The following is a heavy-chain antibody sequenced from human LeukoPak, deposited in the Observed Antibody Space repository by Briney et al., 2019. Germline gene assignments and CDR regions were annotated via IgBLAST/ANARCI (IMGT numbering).Heavy chain of an antibody. CDR2: IIPIFGTA. CDR1: GGTFISYA. V-gene: IGHV1-69*13. Sequence: ASVKVSCKASGGTFISYAISWVRQAPGQGLEWMGGIIPIFGTANYAQKFQGRVTITADESTSTAYMELSSLRSEDTAVYYCARDMTYYYDSSGYYLFRYWGQGTLVTVSS. D-gene: IGHD3-22*01. CDR3: ARDMTYYYDSSGYYLFRY. J-gene: IGHJ4*02.